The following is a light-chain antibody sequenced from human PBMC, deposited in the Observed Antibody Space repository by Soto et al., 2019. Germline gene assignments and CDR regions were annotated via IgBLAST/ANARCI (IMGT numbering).Light chain of an antibody. CDR1: QSVSSSY. V-gene: IGKV3-20*01. J-gene: IGKJ1*01. Sequence: EIVLTQSRGTLSLSPGERATLSCRASQSVSSSYLAWYQQKPGQAPRLLIYGASSRATGIPDRLSGSGCGSDFTLTISRLEPEDFAVYYCQQYGSSRTFGQGTQVEIK. CDR2: GAS. CDR3: QQYGSSRT.